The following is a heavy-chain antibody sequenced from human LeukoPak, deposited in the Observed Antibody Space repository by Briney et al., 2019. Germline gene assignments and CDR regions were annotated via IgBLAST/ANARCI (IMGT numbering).Heavy chain of an antibody. CDR2: IYYSGST. CDR1: GGSISSSSYY. J-gene: IGHJ4*02. Sequence: PSEPLSLTCTVSGGSISSSSYYWGWIRQPPGKGLEWIGSIYYSGSTYYNPSLKSRVTISVDTSKNQFSLKLSSVTAADTAVYYCARVWVIIDYWGQGTLVTVSS. D-gene: IGHD3-22*01. CDR3: ARVWVIIDY. V-gene: IGHV4-39*01.